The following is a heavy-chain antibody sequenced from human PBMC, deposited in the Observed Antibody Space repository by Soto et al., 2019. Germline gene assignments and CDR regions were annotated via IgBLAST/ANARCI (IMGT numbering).Heavy chain of an antibody. J-gene: IGHJ4*02. CDR2: IKSKTDGGTT. V-gene: IGHV3-15*07. CDR3: TTEAYYYDSSGFYYSDWIDC. D-gene: IGHD3-22*01. Sequence: PGGSLRLFCAASGFTFSNAWMNWVRQAPGKGLEWVGRIKSKTDGGTTDYAAPVKGRFTISRDDSKNTLYLQMNSLKTEDTAVYYCTTEAYYYDSSGFYYSDWIDCWGQGTLVTVSS. CDR1: GFTFSNAW.